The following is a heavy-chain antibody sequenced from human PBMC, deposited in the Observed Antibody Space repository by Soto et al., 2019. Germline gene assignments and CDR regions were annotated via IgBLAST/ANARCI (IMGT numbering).Heavy chain of an antibody. V-gene: IGHV1-8*01. CDR3: ARGTTTVIQGGAFDI. D-gene: IGHD4-17*01. J-gene: IGHJ3*02. Sequence: GASVKVSCKASGYTFTSYDINWVRQATGQGPEWMGWMNPNSGNTGYAQKFQGRVTMTRNTSISTAYMELSSLRPEDTAVYYCARGTTTVIQGGAFDIWGQGTMVTVSS. CDR1: GYTFTSYD. CDR2: MNPNSGNT.